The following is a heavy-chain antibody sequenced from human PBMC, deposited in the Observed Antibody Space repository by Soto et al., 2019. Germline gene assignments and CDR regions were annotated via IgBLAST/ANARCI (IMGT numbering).Heavy chain of an antibody. D-gene: IGHD2-2*01. Sequence: EVQLLESGGGLVQPGGSLRLSCAASGFTFSNFAMSWVRQAPGKGLEWVSAVSRSGGSTNYADSVKGRFAISRDNSKNTLYLQMNNLKGEDTAIYFCASDLNCDSTTCFWGDRFDSWGHGTLVTVSS. CDR3: ASDLNCDSTTCFWGDRFDS. CDR2: VSRSGGST. V-gene: IGHV3-23*01. J-gene: IGHJ5*01. CDR1: GFTFSNFA.